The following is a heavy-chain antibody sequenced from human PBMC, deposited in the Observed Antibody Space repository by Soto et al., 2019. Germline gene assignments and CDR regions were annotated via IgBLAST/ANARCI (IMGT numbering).Heavy chain of an antibody. J-gene: IGHJ4*02. V-gene: IGHV3-48*03. CDR3: ASAKPLTYRSSGFDY. Sequence: PGGSLRLSCAASGFTFSSYEMNWVRQAPGKGLEWVSYISSSGSTIYYADSVKGRFTISRDNAKNSLYLQMNSLRAEDTAVYYCASAKPLTYRSSGFDYWGQGTLVTVSS. D-gene: IGHD6-25*01. CDR1: GFTFSSYE. CDR2: ISSSGSTI.